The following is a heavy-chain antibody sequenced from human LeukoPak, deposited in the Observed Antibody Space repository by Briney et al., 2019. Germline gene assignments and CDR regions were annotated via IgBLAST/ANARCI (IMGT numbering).Heavy chain of an antibody. CDR3: AREGGYSSSWGIRYYFDY. Sequence: GGSLRLSCAASGFTFSGYYMSWIRQAPGKGLEWVSHISSSVSTIYYADSVKGRFTISRDNAKNSLYLQMNSLRAEDTAVYYCAREGGYSSSWGIRYYFDYWGQGTLVTVSS. CDR1: GFTFSGYY. D-gene: IGHD6-13*01. J-gene: IGHJ4*02. V-gene: IGHV3-11*04. CDR2: ISSSVSTI.